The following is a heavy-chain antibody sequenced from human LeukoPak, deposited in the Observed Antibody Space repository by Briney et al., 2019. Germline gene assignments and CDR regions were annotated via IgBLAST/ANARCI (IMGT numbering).Heavy chain of an antibody. J-gene: IGHJ3*02. Sequence: PGGSLRLSCAASGFTFSSYGMHWVCQAPGKGLEWVAFIRYDGSNKYYADSVKGRFTISRDNSKNTLYLQMNSLRAEDTAVYYCAKNREMATIKDAFDIWGQGTMVTVSS. CDR2: IRYDGSNK. D-gene: IGHD5-24*01. CDR1: GFTFSSYG. CDR3: AKNREMATIKDAFDI. V-gene: IGHV3-30*02.